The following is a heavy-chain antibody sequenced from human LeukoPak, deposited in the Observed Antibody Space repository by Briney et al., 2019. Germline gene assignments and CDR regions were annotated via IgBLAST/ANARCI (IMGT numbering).Heavy chain of an antibody. J-gene: IGHJ5*02. CDR2: ISGSGGST. CDR1: GFTFSSYA. CDR3: ARIARIAAAGTGWFDP. Sequence: PGGSLRLSCAASGFTFSSYAMSWVRQAPGKGLEWVSAISGSGGSTYYADSVKGRFTISRDNSKNTLYLQMNSLRAEDTAVYYCARIARIAAAGTGWFDPWGQGTLVTVSS. V-gene: IGHV3-23*01. D-gene: IGHD6-13*01.